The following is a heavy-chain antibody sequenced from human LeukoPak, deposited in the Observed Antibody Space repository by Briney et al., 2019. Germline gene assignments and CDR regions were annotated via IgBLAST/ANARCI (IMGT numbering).Heavy chain of an antibody. CDR1: GDSITTSNW. CDR3: ARVSVAGLFVDY. Sequence: SETQSLTCVVSGDSITTSNWWNWVRQPPGQGLEWIGKIYHRGNTNSNPSLKSRVTMSVDRSKNQFSLNLTSVTAADTAVYYCARVSVAGLFVDYWGQGTLVTVSS. CDR2: IYHRGNT. J-gene: IGHJ4*02. V-gene: IGHV4-4*02. D-gene: IGHD6-19*01.